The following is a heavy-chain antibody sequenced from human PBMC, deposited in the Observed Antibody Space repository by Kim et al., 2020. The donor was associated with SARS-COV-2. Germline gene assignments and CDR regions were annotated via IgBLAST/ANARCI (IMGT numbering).Heavy chain of an antibody. D-gene: IGHD3-22*01. J-gene: IGHJ4*02. CDR3: ATDGLSSGYYHRGLFYDY. V-gene: IGHV1-24*01. CDR2: FDPEDGET. CDR1: GYTLTELS. Sequence: ASVKVSCKVSGYTLTELSMHWVRQAPGKGLEWMGGFDPEDGETIYAQKFQGRVTMTEDTSTDTAYMELSSLRSEDTAVYYCATDGLSSGYYHRGLFYDYWGQGTLVTVSS.